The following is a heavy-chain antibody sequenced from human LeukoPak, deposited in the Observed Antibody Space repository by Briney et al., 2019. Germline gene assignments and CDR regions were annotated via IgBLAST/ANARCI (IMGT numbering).Heavy chain of an antibody. J-gene: IGHJ4*02. CDR2: INPSGGSA. D-gene: IGHD5-18*01. Sequence: ASVTVSCKASGYTFTSYYMQWVRQAPGQGLEWMGIINPSGGSATYAQKFQGRVTMTRDTSTSTVYMELSSLRSEDTAVYYCASPGPWGYSYDYWGQGTLVTVSS. CDR3: ASPGPWGYSYDY. CDR1: GYTFTSYY. V-gene: IGHV1-46*01.